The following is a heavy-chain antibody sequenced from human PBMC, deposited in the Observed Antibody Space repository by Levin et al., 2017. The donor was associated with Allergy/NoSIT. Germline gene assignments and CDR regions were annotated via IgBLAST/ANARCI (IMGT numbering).Heavy chain of an antibody. V-gene: IGHV2-5*02. D-gene: IGHD4-17*01. CDR2: IYWDEDK. J-gene: IGHJ4*02. CDR1: GFSLSSPGVG. CDR3: THSRPPLRTRHFDY. Sequence: GSGPTLVKPTQTLTLTCSYSGFSLSSPGVGVGWVCQSPGKALEWLALIYWDEDKRYSPSLRSRLTITMDTSKNQVFLRMTNMAPVDTATYYCTHSRPPLRTRHFDYWGQGALVNVSS.